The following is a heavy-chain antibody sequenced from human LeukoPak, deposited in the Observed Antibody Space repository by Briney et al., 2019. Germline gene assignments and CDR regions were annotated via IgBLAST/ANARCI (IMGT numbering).Heavy chain of an antibody. Sequence: SETLSLTCAVYGGSFSGYYWSWIRQPPGKGLEWIGYIYYSGSTNYNSSFKSRVTISIDTSKNQFSLRLSSVTAADTAVYYCATGPGGYSSDWSVGEIDYWGQGTLVTVSS. D-gene: IGHD6-19*01. J-gene: IGHJ4*02. V-gene: IGHV4-59*01. CDR3: ATGPGGYSSDWSVGEIDY. CDR1: GGSFSGYY. CDR2: IYYSGST.